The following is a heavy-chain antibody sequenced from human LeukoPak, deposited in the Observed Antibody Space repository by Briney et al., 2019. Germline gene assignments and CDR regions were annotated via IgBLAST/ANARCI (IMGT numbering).Heavy chain of an antibody. Sequence: GGSLRLSCAASGFTFSSYAMHWVRQAPGKGLEWVAVISYDGSNKYYVDSVKGRFTISRDNSKNTLYLQMDSLRAEDTAVFYRARDLRSVSYEGLDYWGQGTLVTVSS. CDR2: ISYDGSNK. CDR3: ARDLRSVSYEGLDY. CDR1: GFTFSSYA. V-gene: IGHV3-30*01. D-gene: IGHD1-26*01. J-gene: IGHJ4*02.